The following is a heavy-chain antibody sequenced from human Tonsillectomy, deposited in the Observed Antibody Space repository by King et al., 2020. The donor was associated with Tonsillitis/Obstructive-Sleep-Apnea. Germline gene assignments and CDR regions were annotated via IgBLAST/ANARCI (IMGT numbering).Heavy chain of an antibody. V-gene: IGHV4-34*01. J-gene: IGHJ4*02. CDR1: GGSFSGYY. Sequence: VQLQQWGAGLLKPSETLSLTCAVYGGSFSGYYWSWIRQPPGKGLEWIGEINHSGSTNYNPSLKSRVTISVDTSKNQFSLKLSSVTAADTAVYYCARKGAWLQLRYFDYWGQGTLVTVSS. CDR2: INHSGST. CDR3: ARKGAWLQLRYFDY. D-gene: IGHD5-24*01.